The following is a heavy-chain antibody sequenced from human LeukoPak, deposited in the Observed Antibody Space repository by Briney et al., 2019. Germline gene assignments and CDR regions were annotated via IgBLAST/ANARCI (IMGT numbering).Heavy chain of an antibody. J-gene: IGHJ3*02. Sequence: SVKVSCKTSGYTFSRYGFSWVRQAPGQGLEWMGGIIPIFGTANYAQKFQGRVTITADESTSTAYMELSSLRSEDTAVYYCARGGGDIVVVAFAFDIWGQGTMVTVSS. D-gene: IGHD2-15*01. CDR3: ARGGGDIVVVAFAFDI. CDR2: IIPIFGTA. V-gene: IGHV1-69*13. CDR1: GYTFSRYG.